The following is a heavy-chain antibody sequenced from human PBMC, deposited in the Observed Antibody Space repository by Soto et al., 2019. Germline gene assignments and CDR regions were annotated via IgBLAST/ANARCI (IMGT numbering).Heavy chain of an antibody. CDR3: ATSRGYSGYDY. J-gene: IGHJ4*02. V-gene: IGHV4-30-4*01. Sequence: LCGGSISSGDYYWSWIRQPPGKGLEWIGYIYYSGSTYYNPSLKSRVTISVDTSKNQFSLKLSSVTAADTAVYYCATSRGYSGYDYWGQGTLVTVSS. CDR1: GGSISSGDYY. D-gene: IGHD5-12*01. CDR2: IYYSGST.